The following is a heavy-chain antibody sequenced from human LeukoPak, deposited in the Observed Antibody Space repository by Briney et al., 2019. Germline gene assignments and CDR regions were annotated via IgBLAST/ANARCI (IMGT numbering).Heavy chain of an antibody. J-gene: IGHJ4*02. Sequence: GGSLRLSCAASGFTFSSYSMNWVRQAPGKGLEWVSSISSSSTYIYYADSGKGRFTISRDNAKNSLYLQMNSLRAEDTAVYYCARDRGQLDPPDYWGQGTLVTVSS. V-gene: IGHV3-21*01. CDR2: ISSSSTYI. CDR1: GFTFSSYS. CDR3: ARDRGQLDPPDY. D-gene: IGHD6-13*01.